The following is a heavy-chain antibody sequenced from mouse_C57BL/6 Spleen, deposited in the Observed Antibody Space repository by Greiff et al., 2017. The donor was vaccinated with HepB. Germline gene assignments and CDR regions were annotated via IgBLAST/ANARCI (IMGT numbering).Heavy chain of an antibody. V-gene: IGHV1-39*01. CDR2: INPNYGTT. D-gene: IGHD2-3*01. J-gene: IGHJ4*01. Sequence: VQLKESGPELVKPGASVKISCKASGYSFTDYNMNWVKQSNGKSLEWIGVINPNYGTTSYNQKFKGKATLTVDQSSSTAYMQLTSLTSEDSAVYYCARGRAYDGYPYYAMDYWGQGTSVTVSS. CDR1: GYSFTDYN. CDR3: ARGRAYDGYPYYAMDY.